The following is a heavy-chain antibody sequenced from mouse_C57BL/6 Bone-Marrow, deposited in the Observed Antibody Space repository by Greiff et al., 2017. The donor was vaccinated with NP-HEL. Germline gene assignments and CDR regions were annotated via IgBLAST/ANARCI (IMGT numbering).Heavy chain of an antibody. J-gene: IGHJ2*01. D-gene: IGHD2-5*01. CDR2: ISDGGSYT. V-gene: IGHV5-4*03. CDR3: TTIVTTNYFDY. Sequence: EVKLQESGGGLVKPGGSLKLSCAASGFTFSSYAMSWVRQTPEKRLEWVATISDGGSYTYYLDNVKGRFTISRDNAKNNLYLQMSHLKSEDTAMYYCTTIVTTNYFDYWGQGTTLTVSS. CDR1: GFTFSSYA.